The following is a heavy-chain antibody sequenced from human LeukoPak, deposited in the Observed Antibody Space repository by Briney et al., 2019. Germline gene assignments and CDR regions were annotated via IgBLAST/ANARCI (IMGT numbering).Heavy chain of an antibody. CDR1: GGSFSGYY. CDR2: INHSGST. CDR3: ARAGDSSGYYGSYWYFDL. Sequence: PSETLSLTCAVYGGSFSGYYWSWIRHPPGKGLEWIGEINHSGSTNYNPSRKSRVTISVDTSKNQFSLKLSSVTAADTAVYYCARAGDSSGYYGSYWYFDLWGRGTLVTVSS. V-gene: IGHV4-34*01. D-gene: IGHD3-22*01. J-gene: IGHJ2*01.